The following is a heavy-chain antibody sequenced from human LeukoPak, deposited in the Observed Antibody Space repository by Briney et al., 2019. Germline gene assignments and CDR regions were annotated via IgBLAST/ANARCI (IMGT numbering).Heavy chain of an antibody. V-gene: IGHV3-7*03. CDR3: ARGGGLDV. D-gene: IGHD3-16*01. Sequence: GGSLRLSCVATGFSFTTYWMSWVRQAPGKGLEGVASINHNGNVNYYVDSVKGRFTISRDNAKNSLYLQMSNLRAEDTAVYFCARGGGLDVWGQGATVTVSS. CDR2: INHNGNVN. CDR1: GFSFTTYW. J-gene: IGHJ6*02.